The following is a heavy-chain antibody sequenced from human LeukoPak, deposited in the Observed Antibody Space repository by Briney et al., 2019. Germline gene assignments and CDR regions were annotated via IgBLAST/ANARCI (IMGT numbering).Heavy chain of an antibody. Sequence: ASVKVSCKASGYTFSAYYMHWVRQAPGQGLEWMGWINPHSGNTNYAQKFQGRVTMNRDTSIITAYMELSRLRSDDTAVYYCARDFSISWSNWFDPWGQGTLVTVSS. J-gene: IGHJ5*02. CDR2: INPHSGNT. V-gene: IGHV1-2*02. CDR1: GYTFSAYY. CDR3: ARDFSISWSNWFDP. D-gene: IGHD6-13*01.